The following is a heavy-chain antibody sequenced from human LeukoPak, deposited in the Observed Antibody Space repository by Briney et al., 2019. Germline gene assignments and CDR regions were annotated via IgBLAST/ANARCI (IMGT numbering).Heavy chain of an antibody. V-gene: IGHV4-38-2*02. CDR1: GYSISSGYY. D-gene: IGHD1-1*01. CDR2: IYHSGST. CDR3: ARLRTDY. J-gene: IGHJ4*02. Sequence: SETLSLTCTVSGYSISSGYYWGWIRQPPGKGLEWIGSIYHSGSTYYNPSLKSRVTISVDTSKNQFSLKLSSVTAADTAVYYCARLRTDYWGQGTLVTVSS.